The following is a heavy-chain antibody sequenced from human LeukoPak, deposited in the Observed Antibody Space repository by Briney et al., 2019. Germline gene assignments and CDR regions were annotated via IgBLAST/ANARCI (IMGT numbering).Heavy chain of an antibody. V-gene: IGHV4-4*07. D-gene: IGHD2-2*01. CDR2: IYTSGST. Sequence: SETLSLTCTVSGGSISSYYWSWIRQPAGKGLEWIGRIYTSGSTNYNPSLKSRVIMSVDTSKNQFSLKLSSVTAADTAVYYCAREAHCSSTSCTFGVVIYYFDYWGQGTLVTVSS. CDR1: GGSISSYY. J-gene: IGHJ4*02. CDR3: AREAHCSSTSCTFGVVIYYFDY.